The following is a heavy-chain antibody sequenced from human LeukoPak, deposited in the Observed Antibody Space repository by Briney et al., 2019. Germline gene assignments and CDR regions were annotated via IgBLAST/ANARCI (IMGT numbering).Heavy chain of an antibody. CDR3: ASPPYGYYYYYMDV. Sequence: PGGSLRLSCAASGFSFSGYWMSWVRQAPGKGLEWVAHIKYDGSEKSYVDSVKGRFTISRDNAKNSLYLQMNSLRAEDTAVYYCASPPYGYYYYYMDVWGKGTTVTVSS. CDR1: GFSFSGYW. J-gene: IGHJ6*03. CDR2: IKYDGSEK. V-gene: IGHV3-7*01. D-gene: IGHD3-16*01.